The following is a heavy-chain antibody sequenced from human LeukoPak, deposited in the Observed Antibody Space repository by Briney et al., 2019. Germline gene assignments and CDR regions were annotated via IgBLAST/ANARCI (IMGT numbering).Heavy chain of an antibody. Sequence: GGSLRLSCAAAGFTFDTYPMNWVRQAPGRGLEWISYISSNRDTIYYAASVKGRFTISRDNARYSLYLQMNSLRAEDTAVYYCARVRPPFTMVDAFDIWGQGTMVTVSS. V-gene: IGHV3-48*01. CDR2: ISSNRDTI. J-gene: IGHJ3*02. CDR1: GFTFDTYP. CDR3: ARVRPPFTMVDAFDI. D-gene: IGHD3-10*01.